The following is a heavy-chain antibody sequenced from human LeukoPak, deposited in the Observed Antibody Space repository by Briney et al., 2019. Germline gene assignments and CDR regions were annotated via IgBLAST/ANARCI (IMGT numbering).Heavy chain of an antibody. CDR2: ISSSSSYT. CDR3: ARGGCTNGVCSDY. CDR1: GFTFSDYY. V-gene: IGHV3-11*06. J-gene: IGHJ4*02. Sequence: GGSLRLSCAASGFTFSDYYMSWIRQAPGKGLEWVSYISSSSSYTNYADSVKGRFTISRDNAKNSLYLQMNSLRAEDTAVYYCARGGCTNGVCSDYWGQGTLVTVSS. D-gene: IGHD2-8*01.